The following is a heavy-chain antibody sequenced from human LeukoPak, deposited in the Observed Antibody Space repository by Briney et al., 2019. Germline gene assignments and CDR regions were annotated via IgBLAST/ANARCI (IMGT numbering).Heavy chain of an antibody. CDR1: GGSISSYY. D-gene: IGHD5-18*01. CDR3: ARDGLYTSGYSYFDY. CDR2: IYSSGST. V-gene: IGHV4-4*07. J-gene: IGHJ4*02. Sequence: SETLSLTCTVSGGSISSYYWSWIRQPAGKGLEWIGRIYSSGSTNYNPSLKSRVTMSVDTSKNQFSLKLSSVTAADTAVYYCARDGLYTSGYSYFDYWGQGTLVSVSS.